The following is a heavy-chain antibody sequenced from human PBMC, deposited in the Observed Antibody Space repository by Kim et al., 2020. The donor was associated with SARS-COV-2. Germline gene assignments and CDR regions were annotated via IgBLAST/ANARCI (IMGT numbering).Heavy chain of an antibody. Sequence: GGSLRLSCAASGFTVSNYVMNWGRQSPGEGRVWVSRIHSDGTIKEYVDSVKGRFTISRDNAKNTIYLQMNRLRPEDTAVYYCARAGDYDISGYYGFFHHWGQATRVTVS. D-gene: IGHD3-22*01. J-gene: IGHJ1*01. CDR2: IHSDGTIK. CDR1: GFTVSNYV. V-gene: IGHV3-74*03. CDR3: ARAGDYDISGYYGFFHH.